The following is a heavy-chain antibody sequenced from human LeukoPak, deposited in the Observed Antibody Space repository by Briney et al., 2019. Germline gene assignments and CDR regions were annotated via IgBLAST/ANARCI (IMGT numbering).Heavy chain of an antibody. CDR3: ARHSRPLFDY. Sequence: SSETLSLTCTVSGGSISSSSYYWGWIRQPPGKGLEWIGSIYYSGSTYYNPSLKSRVTISVDTSKNQFSLKLSSVTAADTAVYYWARHSRPLFDYWGQGTLVTVSS. J-gene: IGHJ4*02. D-gene: IGHD6-13*01. CDR2: IYYSGST. CDR1: GGSISSSSYY. V-gene: IGHV4-39*01.